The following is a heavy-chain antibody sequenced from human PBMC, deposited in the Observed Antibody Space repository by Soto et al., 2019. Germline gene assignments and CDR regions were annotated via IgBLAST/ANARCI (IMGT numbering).Heavy chain of an antibody. CDR1: GGSISSSSYY. Sequence: QLQLQESGPGLVKPSETLSLTCTVSGGSISSSSYYWGWIRQPPGKGLEWIGSIYYSGSTYYNPSRNRPATTSGGASKSQFALELSSLTAADTAVYYCAGGRGDYYYGMDVWGQGTTVTVSS. CDR2: IYYSGST. J-gene: IGHJ6*02. CDR3: AGGRGDYYYGMDV. D-gene: IGHD3-10*01. V-gene: IGHV4-39*01.